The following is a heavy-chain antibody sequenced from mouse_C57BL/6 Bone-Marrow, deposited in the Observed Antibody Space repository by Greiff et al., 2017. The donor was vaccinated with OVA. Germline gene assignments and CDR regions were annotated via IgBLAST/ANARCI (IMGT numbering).Heavy chain of an antibody. D-gene: IGHD3-2*02. Sequence: QVQLQQSGAELMKPGASVKLSCKATGYTFTGYWIEWVKQRPGHGLEWIGEFLPGSGSTNSNEKFKGKATFTADTSSNTAYMQLSSLTTEDSAIYYCARGQVYQYYFDYWGQGTTLTVSS. CDR1: GYTFTGYW. J-gene: IGHJ2*01. V-gene: IGHV1-9*01. CDR3: ARGQVYQYYFDY. CDR2: FLPGSGST.